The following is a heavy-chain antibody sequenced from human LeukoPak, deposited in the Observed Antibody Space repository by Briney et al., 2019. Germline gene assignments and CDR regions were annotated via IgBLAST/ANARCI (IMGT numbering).Heavy chain of an antibody. CDR2: INTDGSNA. Sequence: GGSLRLSCAASGFTFRSYWMHWVRQAPGKGLVWVSRINTDGSNATYADSVKGRFTISRDNAQNTVYLQMNSLRAEDTAVYYCARASAAPSWDQGTLVTVSS. D-gene: IGHD2-2*01. J-gene: IGHJ5*02. CDR1: GFTFRSYW. V-gene: IGHV3-74*01. CDR3: ARASAAPS.